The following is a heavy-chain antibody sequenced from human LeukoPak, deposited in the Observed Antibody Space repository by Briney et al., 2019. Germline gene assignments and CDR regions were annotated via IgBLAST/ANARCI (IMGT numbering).Heavy chain of an antibody. J-gene: IGHJ4*02. Sequence: SVTVSCKASGGTFSSYAISWVRQPPGQGLEWMGRIIPILGIANYAQKFQGRVTITADKSTSTAYMELSSLRSEDTAVYYCASDYYDSSGYGIFDYWGQGTLVTVSS. CDR3: ASDYYDSSGYGIFDY. CDR1: GGTFSSYA. CDR2: IIPILGIA. D-gene: IGHD3-22*01. V-gene: IGHV1-69*04.